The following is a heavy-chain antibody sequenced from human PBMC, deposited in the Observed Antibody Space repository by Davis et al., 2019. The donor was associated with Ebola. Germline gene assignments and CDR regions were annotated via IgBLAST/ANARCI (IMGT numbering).Heavy chain of an antibody. D-gene: IGHD4-17*01. Sequence: MPSETLSLTCTVSGGSISSSSYYWGWIRQPPGKGLEWIGSIYYSGSTYYNPSLKSRVTISVDTSKNQFSLKLSSVTAADTAVYYCARDRAYGDYSGSRWGRFDPWGQGTLVTVSS. J-gene: IGHJ5*02. CDR1: GGSISSSSYY. CDR2: IYYSGST. CDR3: ARDRAYGDYSGSRWGRFDP. V-gene: IGHV4-39*02.